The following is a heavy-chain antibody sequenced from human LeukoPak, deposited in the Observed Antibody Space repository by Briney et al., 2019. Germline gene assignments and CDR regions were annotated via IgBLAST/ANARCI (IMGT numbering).Heavy chain of an antibody. CDR3: AKGGGFGWLNYYYMAV. CDR2: ISCRGSNK. J-gene: IGHJ6*03. V-gene: IGHV3-23*01. CDR1: GITFNRSD. Sequence: QAGVTLSLLCAASGITFNRSDMMGVPQAPGKGLVGVSTISCRGSNKHYAESGKGRFTIPRDIYKHTLHAQMNTQIVEDTAVYYCAKGGGFGWLNYYYMAVWGKGTTVIISS. D-gene: IGHD3-9*01.